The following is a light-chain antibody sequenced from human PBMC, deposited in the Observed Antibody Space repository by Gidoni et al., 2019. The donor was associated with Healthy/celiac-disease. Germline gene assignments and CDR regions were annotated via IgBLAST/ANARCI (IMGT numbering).Light chain of an antibody. J-gene: IGLJ3*02. CDR1: RSNIGAGYD. Sequence: QSVLTQPPSVSGAPGQRVPIPCTGSRSNIGAGYDVHWYQQLPGTAPKLLIYGNSNRPSGVPDRFSGSKSGTSASLAITGLQAEDEADYYCQSYDSSLSGPKVFGGGTKLTVL. CDR2: GNS. CDR3: QSYDSSLSGPKV. V-gene: IGLV1-40*01.